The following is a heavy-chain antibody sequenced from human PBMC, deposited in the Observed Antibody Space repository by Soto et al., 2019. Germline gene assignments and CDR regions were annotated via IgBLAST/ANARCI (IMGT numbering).Heavy chain of an antibody. Sequence: EVQLLESGGGLVQPGGSLRLSCAASGFTFSSYAMSWVRQAPGKGLEWVSAISGSGGSTYYADSVKGRFTISRDNSKNTLYLQKNSLRAEDTAVYYCAKSKDFWSGYPYYFDYWGQGTLVTVSS. CDR3: AKSKDFWSGYPYYFDY. D-gene: IGHD3-3*01. CDR1: GFTFSSYA. CDR2: ISGSGGST. V-gene: IGHV3-23*01. J-gene: IGHJ4*02.